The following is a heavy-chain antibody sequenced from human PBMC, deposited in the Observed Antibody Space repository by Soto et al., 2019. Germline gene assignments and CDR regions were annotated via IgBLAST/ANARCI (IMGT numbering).Heavy chain of an antibody. J-gene: IGHJ6*02. Sequence: GGSLRLSCAASGFTFSSYGMHWVRQAPGKGLEWVAVISYDGSNKYYADSVKGRFTISRDNSKNTLYLQMNSLRAEDTAGEYGAKGRGQLVLYYYYCMDVWGQGTTVTVSS. CDR3: AKGRGQLVLYYYYCMDV. CDR1: GFTFSSYG. V-gene: IGHV3-30*18. CDR2: ISYDGSNK. D-gene: IGHD6-13*01.